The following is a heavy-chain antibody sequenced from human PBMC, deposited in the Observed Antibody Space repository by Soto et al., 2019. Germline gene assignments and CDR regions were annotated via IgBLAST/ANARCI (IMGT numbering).Heavy chain of an antibody. CDR2: ISYDGSNK. CDR1: GFTFSSYG. J-gene: IGHJ1*01. Sequence: LRLSCAASGFTFSSYGMHWVRQAPGKGLEWAAVISYDGSNKYYADSVKGRFTISRDNSKNTLYLQMNSLRAEDTAVYYCAKDSVYSSSWRYFQHWGQGTLVTVS. CDR3: AKDSVYSSSWRYFQH. V-gene: IGHV3-30*18. D-gene: IGHD6-13*01.